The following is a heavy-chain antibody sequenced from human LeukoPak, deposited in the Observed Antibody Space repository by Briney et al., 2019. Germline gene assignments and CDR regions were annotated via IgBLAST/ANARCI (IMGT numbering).Heavy chain of an antibody. CDR1: GYFISSGYY. CDR3: AREEQLAVDY. Sequence: SETLSLTRTVSGYFISSGYYWGWVRQPPGKGLEWIGSIYHSGSTYYNPSLKSRVTISVDTTKNQFSLKLSSVTAADTAVYYCAREEQLAVDYWGQGTLVTVSS. D-gene: IGHD6-6*01. CDR2: IYHSGST. J-gene: IGHJ4*02. V-gene: IGHV4-38-2*02.